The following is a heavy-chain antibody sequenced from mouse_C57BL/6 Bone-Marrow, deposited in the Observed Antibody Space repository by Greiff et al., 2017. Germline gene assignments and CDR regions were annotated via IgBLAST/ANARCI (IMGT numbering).Heavy chain of an antibody. J-gene: IGHJ1*03. CDR1: GYTFTSYW. V-gene: IGHV1-50*01. D-gene: IGHD2-1*01. CDR2: IDPSDSYT. CDR3: ARYGRRYFDV. Sequence: QVQLQQPGAELVKPGASVKLSCKASGYTFTSYWLQWVKQRPGQGLEWIGEIDPSDSYTNYNQKFKGKATLTVDTSSSTAYMQLSSLTSEDSAVYNGARYGRRYFDVWGTGTTVTVSA.